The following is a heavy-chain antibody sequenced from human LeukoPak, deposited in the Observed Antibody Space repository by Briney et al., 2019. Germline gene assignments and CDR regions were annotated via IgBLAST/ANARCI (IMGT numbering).Heavy chain of an antibody. CDR3: AAGYCSSTSCRGDYFDY. CDR1: GGSISSYY. CDR2: IYTSGST. J-gene: IGHJ4*02. Sequence: KSSETLSLTCTASGGSISSYYWSWTRQPAGKGLEWIGRIYTSGSTNYNPSLKSRVTMSVDTSKNQFSLKLSSVTAADTAVYYCAAGYCSSTSCRGDYFDYWGQGTLVTVSS. D-gene: IGHD2-2*01. V-gene: IGHV4-4*07.